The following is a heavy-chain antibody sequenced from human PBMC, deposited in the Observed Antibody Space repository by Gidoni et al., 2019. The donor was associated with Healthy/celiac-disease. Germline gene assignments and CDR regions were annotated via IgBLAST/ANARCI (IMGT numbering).Heavy chain of an antibody. CDR2: VSSSSSYT. Sequence: QVQLVESWAGLVKPVASLRLSCASSGFTFNDYYMSWIRQAPGKGREWVAYVSSSSSYTNYAYAVKVQFTISRDNAKNSLYLQMNSLRAEDTAVYYCARTSVVATILWWFDPWGQGTLVTVSS. CDR1: GFTFNDYY. J-gene: IGHJ5*02. V-gene: IGHV3-11*05. D-gene: IGHD5-12*01. CDR3: ARTSVVATILWWFDP.